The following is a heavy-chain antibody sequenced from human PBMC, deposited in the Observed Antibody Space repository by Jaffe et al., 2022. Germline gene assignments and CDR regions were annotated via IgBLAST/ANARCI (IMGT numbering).Heavy chain of an antibody. D-gene: IGHD2-15*01. CDR1: GFTFSSFW. V-gene: IGHV3-74*01. CDR3: TTCSGGTCYGSGFDY. CDR2: INSDGSYT. Sequence: EVQLVESGGGLVQPGGSLRLSCAASGFTFSSFWMHWVRQVPGKGLVWVSRINSDGSYTGYADSVKGRFTISRDNAKNTLYLQMHSLRGEDTAVYYCTTCSGGTCYGSGFDYWGQGTLVTVSS. J-gene: IGHJ4*02.